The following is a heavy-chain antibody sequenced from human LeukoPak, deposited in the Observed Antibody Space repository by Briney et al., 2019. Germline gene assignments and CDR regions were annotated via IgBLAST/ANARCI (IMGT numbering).Heavy chain of an antibody. CDR2: IYYSGST. J-gene: IGHJ4*02. CDR3: ARHFPGIAAAGIDY. CDR1: GYSISSGYY. Sequence: SETLSLTCTVSGYSISSGYYWGWIRQPPGKGLEWIGYIYYSGSTNYNPSLKSRVTISVDTSKNQFSLKLSSVTAADTAVYYCARHFPGIAAAGIDYWGQGTLVTVSS. V-gene: IGHV4-38-2*02. D-gene: IGHD6-13*01.